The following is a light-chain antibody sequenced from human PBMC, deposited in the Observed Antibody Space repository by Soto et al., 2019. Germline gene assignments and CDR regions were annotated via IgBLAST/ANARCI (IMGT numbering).Light chain of an antibody. CDR2: AAS. Sequence: EIVMTQSPASLSVSPGERATLSCRASQSVGSYLAWFQQKHAQAPRLLIYAASTRATGIPARFCGSGSGTEFTLTISSLQSEDFAVYYCQQYKNWPPFTFGPGTKVDI. CDR1: QSVGSY. J-gene: IGKJ3*01. V-gene: IGKV3-15*01. CDR3: QQYKNWPPFT.